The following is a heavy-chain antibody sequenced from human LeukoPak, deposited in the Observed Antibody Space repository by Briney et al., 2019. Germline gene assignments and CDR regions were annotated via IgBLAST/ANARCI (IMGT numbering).Heavy chain of an antibody. J-gene: IGHJ4*02. Sequence: GSRRLSCAASGFIFRNHAMHWVRQAPGKGLEWVAVISYDASKTYYADSVKGRFTISRDNSKNTLYLQMSPLRVEDTAVYYCAREEYGKYYLDYWGQGTLVTVSS. CDR3: AREEYGKYYLDY. CDR2: ISYDASKT. V-gene: IGHV3-30-3*01. D-gene: IGHD6-6*01. CDR1: GFIFRNHA.